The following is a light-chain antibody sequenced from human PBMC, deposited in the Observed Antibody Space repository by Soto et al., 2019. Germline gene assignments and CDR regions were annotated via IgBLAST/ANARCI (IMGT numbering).Light chain of an antibody. Sequence: QSALTQPASVSGSPGQSITISCTGTSSDVGGYNYVSWYQQHPGKAPKLMIYEVSNRPSGVSNRFSGSKSGNTASLTISGLQAEDEAVYYCSSYTGSSTYVVFGGGTKLTVL. CDR2: EVS. CDR1: SSDVGGYNY. J-gene: IGLJ2*01. V-gene: IGLV2-14*01. CDR3: SSYTGSSTYVV.